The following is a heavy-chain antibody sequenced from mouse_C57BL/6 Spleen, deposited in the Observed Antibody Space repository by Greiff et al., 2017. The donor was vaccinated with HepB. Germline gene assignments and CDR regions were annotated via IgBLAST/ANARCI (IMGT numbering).Heavy chain of an antibody. J-gene: IGHJ2*01. CDR2: IYPSDSET. V-gene: IGHV1-61*01. D-gene: IGHD6-1*01. CDR1: GYTFTSYW. Sequence: QVQLQQPGAELVRPGSSVKLSCKASGYTFTSYWMDWVKQRPGQGLEWIGNIYPSDSETHYNQKFKDKATLTVDKSSSTAYMQLSSLTSEDSAVYYCARGRMGSLDYWGQGTTLTVSS. CDR3: ARGRMGSLDY.